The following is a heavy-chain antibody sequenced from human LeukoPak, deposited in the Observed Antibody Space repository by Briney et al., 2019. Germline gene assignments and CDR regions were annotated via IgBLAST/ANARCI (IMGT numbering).Heavy chain of an antibody. D-gene: IGHD2-15*01. Sequence: GGSLRLSCAASGFTFSGSAMHWVRQASGKGLEWVGRIRSKANSYATAYAASVKGRFTISRDDSKNTAYLQMNSLKTEDTAVYYCTRPRDCSGGSYYDYWGQGTLVTVSS. CDR3: TRPRDCSGGSYYDY. V-gene: IGHV3-73*01. J-gene: IGHJ4*02. CDR1: GFTFSGSA. CDR2: IRSKANSYAT.